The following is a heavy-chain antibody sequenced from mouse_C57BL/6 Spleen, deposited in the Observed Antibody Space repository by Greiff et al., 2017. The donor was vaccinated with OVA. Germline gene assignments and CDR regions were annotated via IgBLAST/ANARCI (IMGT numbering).Heavy chain of an antibody. CDR3: ARGRDMVTTEFAD. D-gene: IGHD2-2*01. CDR2: INPYNGGT. CDR1: GYTFTDYY. Sequence: VQLQQSGPVLVKPGASVKMSCKASGYTFTDYYMNWVKQSHGKSLEWIGVINPYNGGTSYNQKFKGKATLTVDKSSSTAYMELNSLTSEDSAVYNGARGRDMVTTEFADWGQGTLVTVSA. V-gene: IGHV1-19*01. J-gene: IGHJ3*01.